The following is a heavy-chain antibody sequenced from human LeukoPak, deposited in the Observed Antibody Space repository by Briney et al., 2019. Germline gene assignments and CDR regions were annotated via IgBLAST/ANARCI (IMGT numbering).Heavy chain of an antibody. CDR3: ARDEGADFWSGYSYYYYGMDV. V-gene: IGHV3-11*01. CDR2: ISSSGSTI. J-gene: IGHJ6*02. CDR1: GFTFSDYY. Sequence: PGGSLRLSCAAFGFTFSDYYMSWIRQAPGKGLEWVSYISSSGSTIYYADSVKGRFTISRDNAKNLLYLQMNSLRVEDTAVYYCARDEGADFWSGYSYYYYGMDVWGQGTTVTVSS. D-gene: IGHD3-3*01.